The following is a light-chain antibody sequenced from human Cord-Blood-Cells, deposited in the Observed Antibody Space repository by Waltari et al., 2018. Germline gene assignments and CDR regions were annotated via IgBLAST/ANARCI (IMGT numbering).Light chain of an antibody. CDR1: QSVSSSY. V-gene: IGKV3D-7*01. CDR2: GAS. Sequence: PGERASLSCRASQSVSSSYLSWYQQKPGQAPRLLIYGASTRATGIPARFSGSGSGTDFTLTISSLQPEDFAVYYCQQDYNLPPYTFGQGTKLEIK. CDR3: QQDYNLPPYT. J-gene: IGKJ2*01.